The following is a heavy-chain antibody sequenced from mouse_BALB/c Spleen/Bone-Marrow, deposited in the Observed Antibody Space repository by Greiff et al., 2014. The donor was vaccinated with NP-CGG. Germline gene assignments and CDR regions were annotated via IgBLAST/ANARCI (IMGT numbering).Heavy chain of an antibody. CDR1: GYTFINYW. J-gene: IGHJ4*01. V-gene: IGHV1-69*02. D-gene: IGHD1-3*01. CDR2: IYPSDSYT. CDR3: TRMYYNYYAMDY. Sequence: VQLQQSGAELVRPGASVKVSCKASGYTFINYWINWVRQRPGQGLEWIGNIYPSDSYTNYNQKFKGKATLTVDKSSSTAYMQLSSPTSEDSAVYYCTRMYYNYYAMDYWGQGTSVTVSS.